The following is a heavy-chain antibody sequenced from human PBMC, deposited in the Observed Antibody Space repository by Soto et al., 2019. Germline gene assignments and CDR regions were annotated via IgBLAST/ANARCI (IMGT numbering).Heavy chain of an antibody. CDR1: GYSFTSLD. CDR3: ARGVSEGVDY. J-gene: IGHJ4*02. D-gene: IGHD1-26*01. V-gene: IGHV1-8*01. Sequence: ASVKVSCKASGYSFTSLDINWVRQTAGQGLEWMGWMQPSTGRTGYAQKFQGRVTMTRDTSINTAYMELTTLTSDDTAFYYCARGVSEGVDYWGQGTLVTVSS. CDR2: MQPSTGRT.